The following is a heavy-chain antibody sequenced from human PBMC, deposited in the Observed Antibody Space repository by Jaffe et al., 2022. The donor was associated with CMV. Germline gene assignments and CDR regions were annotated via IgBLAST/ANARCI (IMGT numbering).Heavy chain of an antibody. CDR3: ARGGGLYYYDSSGYYRRYYYYGMDV. J-gene: IGHJ6*02. CDR2: INHSGST. V-gene: IGHV4-34*01. D-gene: IGHD3-22*01. Sequence: QVQLQQWGAGLLKPSETLSLTCAVYGGSFSGYYWSWIRQPPGKGLEWIGEINHSGSTNYNPSLKSRVTISVDTSKNQFSLKLSSVTAADTAVYYCARGGGLYYYDSSGYYRRYYYYGMDVWGQGTTVTVSS. CDR1: GGSFSGYY.